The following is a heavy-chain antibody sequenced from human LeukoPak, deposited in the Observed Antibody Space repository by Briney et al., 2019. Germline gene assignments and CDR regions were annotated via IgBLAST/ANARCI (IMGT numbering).Heavy chain of an antibody. J-gene: IGHJ4*02. D-gene: IGHD2-21*01. V-gene: IGHV3-23*01. CDR3: ARAPVTSCRGAFCYPFDL. CDR2: TSSSDDGT. CDR1: GFPLSSYA. Sequence: GGSLRLSCAASGFPLSSYAMSWVRQVPGKGLEWVSATSSSDDGTYHADSVRGRFTIYRDNFRNTLYLQMNRLKVEDAALYYCARAPVTSCRGAFCYPFDLWGQGVLVTVSS.